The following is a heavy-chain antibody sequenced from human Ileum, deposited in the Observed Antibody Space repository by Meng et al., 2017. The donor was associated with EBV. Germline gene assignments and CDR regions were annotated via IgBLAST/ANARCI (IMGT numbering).Heavy chain of an antibody. CDR2: IFHIGSP. CDR1: GGSVISNNW. V-gene: IGHV4-4*02. J-gene: IGHJ4*02. CDR3: AKVSLTGTFYDH. D-gene: IGHD3-9*01. Sequence: QVQLQEPGPRLWMPSGTLSLTVPVSGGSVISNNWWSWVRQPPGKGLEWIGEIFHIGSPPHSPSLTSRVTISVDNSKNQFSLSLTSVTAADTAIYYCAKVSLTGTFYDHWGQGILVTVSS.